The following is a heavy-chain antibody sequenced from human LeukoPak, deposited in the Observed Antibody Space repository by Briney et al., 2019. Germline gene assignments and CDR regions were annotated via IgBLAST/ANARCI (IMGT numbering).Heavy chain of an antibody. D-gene: IGHD6-13*01. CDR1: GGSISSGDYY. CDR3: ARGGIAALHWFDP. J-gene: IGHJ5*02. Sequence: SETLSLTCTVSGGSISSGDYYWGWVRQPPGTGLEWLGYIYYSGSTYYNPSLKSRVTISVDTSKNQFSLKLSSVTAADTAVYYCARGGIAALHWFDPWGQGTLVTVSS. V-gene: IGHV4-30-4*01. CDR2: IYYSGST.